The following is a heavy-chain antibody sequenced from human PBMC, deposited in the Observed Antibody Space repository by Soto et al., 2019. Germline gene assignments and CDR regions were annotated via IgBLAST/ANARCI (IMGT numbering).Heavy chain of an antibody. CDR2: IYYSGST. CDR1: GGSISSYY. V-gene: IGHV4-59*01. CDR3: ARGQGPYYYYYMDV. J-gene: IGHJ6*03. Sequence: QVQLQKSGPGLVKPSETLSLTCTVSGGSISSYYWSWIRQPPGKGLEWIGYIYYSGSTNYNPSLKSRVTISVDTSKNQFSLKLSSVTAADTAVYYCARGQGPYYYYYMDVWGKGTTVTVSS.